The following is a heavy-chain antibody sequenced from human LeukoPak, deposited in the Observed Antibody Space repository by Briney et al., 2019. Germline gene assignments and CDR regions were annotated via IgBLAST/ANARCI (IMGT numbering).Heavy chain of an antibody. V-gene: IGHV1-69*04. Sequence: SVKVSCKASGGTFSSYAISWVRQAPGRGLEWMGRIIPILGIANYAQKFQGRVTITADKSTSTAYMELSSLRSEDTAVYYCARDLGTGWFDPWGQGTLVTVSS. CDR1: GGTFSSYA. CDR2: IIPILGIA. CDR3: ARDLGTGWFDP. J-gene: IGHJ5*02. D-gene: IGHD1-1*01.